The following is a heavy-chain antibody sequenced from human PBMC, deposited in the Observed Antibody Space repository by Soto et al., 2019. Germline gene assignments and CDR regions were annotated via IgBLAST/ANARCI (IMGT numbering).Heavy chain of an antibody. CDR2: IISLFGTP. Sequence: QVQLVQSGGEVQKPGSSVKVSCKASGDTFTNHVFNWVRQAPGQGLEWMGGIISLFGTPHYSQRFQGRVTITADESTATSYMQLIRLRSEDTSVYYCARDLGSGYDRGDYWGQGTLVTVSS. V-gene: IGHV1-69*12. J-gene: IGHJ4*02. CDR1: GDTFTNHV. D-gene: IGHD5-12*01. CDR3: ARDLGSGYDRGDY.